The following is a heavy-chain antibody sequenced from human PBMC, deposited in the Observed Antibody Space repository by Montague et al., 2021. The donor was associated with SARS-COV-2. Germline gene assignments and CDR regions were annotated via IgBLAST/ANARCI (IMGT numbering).Heavy chain of an antibody. V-gene: IGHV4-39*01. CDR2: IYYSGST. Sequence: SETLSLTCTVSGGSISSSSYYWGWIRQPPGKGLEWIGSIYYSGSTYYNPSLKSRVTIPVDTSKNQFSLKLSSVTAADTAVYYCASALGYCSSTSCYSVYGMDVWGQGTTVTVSS. CDR1: GGSISSSSYY. CDR3: ASALGYCSSTSCYSVYGMDV. D-gene: IGHD2-2*01. J-gene: IGHJ6*02.